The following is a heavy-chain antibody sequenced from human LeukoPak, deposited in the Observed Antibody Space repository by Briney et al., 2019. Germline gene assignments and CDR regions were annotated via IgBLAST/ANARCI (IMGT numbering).Heavy chain of an antibody. CDR2: ISAYNGNT. CDR1: GYTFTSYG. D-gene: IGHD3-9*01. V-gene: IGHV1-18*04. CDR3: ARERDYDILTGYYGYYYGMDV. J-gene: IGHJ6*04. Sequence: GASVKVCCKASGYTFTSYGISWVRQAPGQGLEWMGWISAYNGNTNYAQKLQGRVTMTTDTSTSTAYMELRSLRSDDTAVYYCARERDYDILTGYYGYYYGMDVWGKGTTVTVSS.